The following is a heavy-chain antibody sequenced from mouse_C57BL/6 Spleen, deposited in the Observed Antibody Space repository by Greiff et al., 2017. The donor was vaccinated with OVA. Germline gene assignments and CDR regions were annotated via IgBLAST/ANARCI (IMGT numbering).Heavy chain of an antibody. CDR2: IYPGDGDT. Sequence: VQLQQSGAELVKPGASVKISCKASGYAFSSYWMNWVKQRPGKGLEWIGQIYPGDGDTNYNGKFKGKATLTADKSSSTAYMQLSSLTSEDSAVYFCARGKVVASDWYFDDWGTGTTVTVSS. D-gene: IGHD1-1*01. CDR1: GYAFSSYW. CDR3: ARGKVVASDWYFDD. V-gene: IGHV1-80*01. J-gene: IGHJ1*03.